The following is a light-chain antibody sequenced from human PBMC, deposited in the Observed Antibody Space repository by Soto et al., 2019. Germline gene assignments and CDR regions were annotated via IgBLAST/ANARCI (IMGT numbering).Light chain of an antibody. V-gene: IGLV2-14*02. J-gene: IGLJ1*01. CDR2: EGS. CDR3: SSYTTTGTQV. Sequence: QSALTQPASVSGSPGQSITISCTGTSSDVGSYNLVSWYQQHPGKAPKLIIYEGSKRPSGVSNRFSGSKSGNTASLTISGLQAEDEADYYCSSYTTTGTQVFGTGTKVTV. CDR1: SSDVGSYNL.